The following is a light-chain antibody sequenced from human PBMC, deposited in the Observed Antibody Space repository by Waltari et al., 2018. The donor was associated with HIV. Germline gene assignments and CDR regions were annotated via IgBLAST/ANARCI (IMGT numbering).Light chain of an antibody. CDR1: DSGGYNH. Sequence: QSALTPPASVSASPGQSITISCTGDSGGYNHVSWYHQYPGKAPKLMIYEVNNRPSGVSNRFSGSKSGNTASLTISGLQTEDEADYYCNSYTGAFGTGTKVTVL. CDR2: EVN. V-gene: IGLV2-14*01. J-gene: IGLJ1*01. CDR3: NSYTGA.